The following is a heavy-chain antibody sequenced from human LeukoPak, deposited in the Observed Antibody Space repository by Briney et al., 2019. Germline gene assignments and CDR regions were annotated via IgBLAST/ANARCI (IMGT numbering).Heavy chain of an antibody. CDR2: IKGDGSEK. Sequence: GGSLRLSCAASAGFTISSYWMNWVRQAPGKGLEWVANIKGDGSEKYYVDSVKGRFTISRDNGKNSLYLQVNSLRAEDTAVYYCARDVLYRSDFWGQGTLVTVSS. CDR3: ARDVLYRSDF. V-gene: IGHV3-7*01. D-gene: IGHD2-2*02. J-gene: IGHJ4*02. CDR1: AGFTISSYW.